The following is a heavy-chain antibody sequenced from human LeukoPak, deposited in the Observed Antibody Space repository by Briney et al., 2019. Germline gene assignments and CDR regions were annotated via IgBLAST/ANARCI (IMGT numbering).Heavy chain of an antibody. CDR2: ISSSGSTI. D-gene: IGHD3-10*01. CDR1: GFTVSSNP. J-gene: IGHJ3*02. CDR3: ARVGDGSGSYYPFDI. Sequence: GGSLRLSCTVSGFTVSSNPMSWVRQAPGKGLEWVSYISSSGSTIYYADSVKGRFTISRDNAKNSLYLQMNSLRAEDTAVYYCARVGDGSGSYYPFDIWGQGTMVTVSS. V-gene: IGHV3-48*04.